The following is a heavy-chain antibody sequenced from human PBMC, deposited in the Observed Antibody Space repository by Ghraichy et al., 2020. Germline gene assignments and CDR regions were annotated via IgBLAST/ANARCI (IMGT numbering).Heavy chain of an antibody. J-gene: IGHJ4*02. CDR1: GGSISSSNYY. CDR3: ARHFGQRGDAEDD. D-gene: IGHD3-10*01. Sequence: SETLSLTCTVSGGSISSSNYYWGWIRQPPGKGLEWIGTIYYSGGTYYNPSLKSRVTISLDTSKNQFSLKLSSVTDADTAVYYCARHFGQRGDAEDDWGQGTLVTFSS. CDR2: IYYSGGT. V-gene: IGHV4-39*07.